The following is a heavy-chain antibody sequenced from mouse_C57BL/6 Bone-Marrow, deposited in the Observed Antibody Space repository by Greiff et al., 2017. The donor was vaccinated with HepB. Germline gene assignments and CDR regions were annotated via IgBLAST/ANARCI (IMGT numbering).Heavy chain of an antibody. CDR3: ARRDSSGHFDY. V-gene: IGHV8-12*01. J-gene: IGHJ2*01. CDR1: GFSLSTSGMG. CDR2: IYWDDDK. Sequence: QVTLKESGPGILQSSQTLSLTCSFSGFSLSTSGMGVSWIRQPSGKGLEWLAHIYWDDDKRYNPSLKSRLTISKDTSRNQVFLKITSVDTADTATYYCARRDSSGHFDYWGQGTTLTVSS. D-gene: IGHD3-2*02.